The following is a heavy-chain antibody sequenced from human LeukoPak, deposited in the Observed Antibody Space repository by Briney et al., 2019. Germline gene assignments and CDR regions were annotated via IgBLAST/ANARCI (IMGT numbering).Heavy chain of an antibody. D-gene: IGHD3-22*01. CDR2: IIPIFGTA. CDR3: ARDRDYYDSSGPSGFDY. Sequence: SVKVSCKASGGTFSSYAISWVRQAPGQGLEWRGGIIPIFGTANYAQKFQGRVTITADESTSTAYMELSSLRSEDTAVYYCARDRDYYDSSGPSGFDYWGQGTLVTVSS. J-gene: IGHJ4*02. CDR1: GGTFSSYA. V-gene: IGHV1-69*13.